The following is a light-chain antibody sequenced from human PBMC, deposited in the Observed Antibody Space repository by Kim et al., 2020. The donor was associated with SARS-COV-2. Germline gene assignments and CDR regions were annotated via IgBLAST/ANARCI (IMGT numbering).Light chain of an antibody. CDR3: QKYNRAPWT. V-gene: IGKV1-27*01. CDR2: AAS. J-gene: IGKJ1*01. CDR1: QDITNS. Sequence: ASVGDRVTITCRASQDITNSLAWYQQKPGKVPKVLIYAASTLQSGVPSRFSGSGSGTEFTLTISSLQTEDVATYYCQKYNRAPWTFGPGTKVDIK.